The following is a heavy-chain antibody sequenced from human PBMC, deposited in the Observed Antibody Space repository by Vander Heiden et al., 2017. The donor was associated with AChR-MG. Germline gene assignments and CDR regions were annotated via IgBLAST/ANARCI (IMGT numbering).Heavy chain of an antibody. CDR1: GYTFTSYD. Sequence: QVQLVQSGAEVKKPGVSVKVSCTASGYTFTSYDINWVRQATGQGLEWMGWMNPNSGNTGYAQKFQGRVTMTRNTSISTAYMELSSLRSEDTAVYYCARGNPKYYYYYGMDVWGQGTTVTVSS. CDR2: MNPNSGNT. V-gene: IGHV1-8*01. J-gene: IGHJ6*02. CDR3: ARGNPKYYYYYGMDV.